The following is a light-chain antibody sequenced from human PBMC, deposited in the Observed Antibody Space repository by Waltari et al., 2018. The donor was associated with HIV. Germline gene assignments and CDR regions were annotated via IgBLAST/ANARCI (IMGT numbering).Light chain of an antibody. CDR3: ASFTGDNTVM. CDR1: DSDFGLYNF. J-gene: IGLJ3*02. CDR2: DVD. V-gene: IGLV2-14*03. Sequence: SAVTQPASVSGLPGQSTTISCTGGDSDFGLYNFVSWYQQHSGKPPKLILYDVDSLDSGVSDRCSGSMSGNTASLTISGLRAEDEAHYYCASFTGDNTVMFGGGTEVTVL.